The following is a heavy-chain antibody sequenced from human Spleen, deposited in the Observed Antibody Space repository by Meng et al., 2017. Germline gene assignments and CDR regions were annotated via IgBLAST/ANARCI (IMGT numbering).Heavy chain of an antibody. CDR3: ARGGPIDY. CDR2: IYYSGST. D-gene: IGHD1-26*01. V-gene: IGHV4-59*01. Sequence: HGQLREVGAGLLHASQPLVLTRPVSGGSISSYYWSWIRQPAGKGLEWIGYIYYSGSTNYNPSLTSRVTISVDTSKNQFSLRLSSVTAADTAVYYCARGGPIDYWGQGTLVTVSS. CDR1: GGSISSYY. J-gene: IGHJ4*02.